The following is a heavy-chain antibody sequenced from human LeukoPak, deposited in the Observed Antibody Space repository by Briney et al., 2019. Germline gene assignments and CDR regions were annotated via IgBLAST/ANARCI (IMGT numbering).Heavy chain of an antibody. CDR1: GYTFTNFN. J-gene: IGHJ5*02. Sequence: GASVKVSCKASGYTFTNFNINWVRQATGQGLEWMGRVIPNSGKTDYAQKFQGRVTITRDTSINTVYMELSSLTLDDTAVYYCARAFVDYWSGYYRRDWFDPWGQGTLVIVSS. V-gene: IGHV1-8*03. CDR2: VIPNSGKT. D-gene: IGHD3-3*01. CDR3: ARAFVDYWSGYYRRDWFDP.